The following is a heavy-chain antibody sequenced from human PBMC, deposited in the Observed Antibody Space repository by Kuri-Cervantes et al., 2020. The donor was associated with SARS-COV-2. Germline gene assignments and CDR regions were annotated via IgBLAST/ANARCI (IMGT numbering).Heavy chain of an antibody. V-gene: IGHV1-69*06. J-gene: IGHJ3*02. Sequence: SVKVSCKASGGTFSSYAISWARQAPGQGLEWMGGIIPIFGTANYAQKFQGRVTITADKSTSTAYMELGSLRSEDTAVYYCARDLQRGTFDIWGQGTMVTVSS. CDR1: GGTFSSYA. CDR3: ARDLQRGTFDI. CDR2: IIPIFGTA. D-gene: IGHD1-14*01.